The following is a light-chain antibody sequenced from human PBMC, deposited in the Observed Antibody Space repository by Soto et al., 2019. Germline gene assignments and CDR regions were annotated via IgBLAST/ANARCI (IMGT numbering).Light chain of an antibody. CDR2: GAS. J-gene: IGKJ5*01. CDR3: EQYGGSPIT. CDR1: QSVTTR. Sequence: IDLTQSPGTLALSPKERDLRSCRASQSVTTRLAWYQHKPGRAPRLLMSGASSRASGVPVRFSGSGSGTEFALTISRLESEDFALYYCEQYGGSPITFGLGTRLEI. V-gene: IGKV3-20*01.